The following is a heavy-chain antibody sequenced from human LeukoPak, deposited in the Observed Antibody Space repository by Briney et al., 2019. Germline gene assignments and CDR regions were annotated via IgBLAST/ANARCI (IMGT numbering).Heavy chain of an antibody. D-gene: IGHD3-3*01. CDR1: GFTFSSYA. CDR2: ISGSGGST. Sequence: PGGSLRLSCAASGFTFSSYAMSWVRQAPGKGLEWVSAISGSGGSTYYADSVKGRFTISRDNAKNSLYLQMNSLRAEDTAVYYCARNFWSGEFMDVWGKGTTVTVSS. CDR3: ARNFWSGEFMDV. J-gene: IGHJ6*03. V-gene: IGHV3-23*01.